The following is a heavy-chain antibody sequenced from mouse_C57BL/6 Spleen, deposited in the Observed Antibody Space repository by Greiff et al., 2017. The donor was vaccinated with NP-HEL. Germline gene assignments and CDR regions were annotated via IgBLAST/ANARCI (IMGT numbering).Heavy chain of an antibody. CDR2: IDPSDSYT. J-gene: IGHJ4*01. Sequence: QVQLQQPGAELVMPGASVKLSCKASGYTFTSYWMHWVKQRPGQGLEWIGEIDPSDSYTNYNQKFKGKSTLTVDKSSSTAYMQLSSLTSEDSAVYYCARGRSQAMDYWGQGTSVTVSS. V-gene: IGHV1-69*01. CDR3: ARGRSQAMDY. CDR1: GYTFTSYW.